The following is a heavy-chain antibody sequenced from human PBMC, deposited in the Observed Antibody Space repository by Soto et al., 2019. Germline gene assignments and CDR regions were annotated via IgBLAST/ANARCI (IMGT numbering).Heavy chain of an antibody. D-gene: IGHD2-2*01. CDR1: GYTFTSYD. V-gene: IGHV1-8*01. CDR3: ARGSYCSSTSCFNDNSFDP. CDR2: MNPNSGNT. J-gene: IGHJ5*02. Sequence: QVQLVQSGAEVKKPGASVKVSCKASGYTFTSYDINWVRQATGQGLEWMGWMNPNSGNTGYAQKFQGRVTMTRNTSISTAYMELSSLRSEDTAVYYCARGSYCSSTSCFNDNSFDPWCQGTLVTVSS.